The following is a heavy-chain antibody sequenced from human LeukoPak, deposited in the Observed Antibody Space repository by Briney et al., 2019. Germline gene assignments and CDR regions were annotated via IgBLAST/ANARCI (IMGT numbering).Heavy chain of an antibody. CDR3: ARGLISFDHRSLDP. CDR1: GFTFSSYA. CDR2: ISGSGGST. J-gene: IGHJ5*02. V-gene: IGHV3-23*01. D-gene: IGHD2-8*01. Sequence: PGGSLRLSCAASGFTFSSYAMNWVRQAPGKGLEWVSAISGSGGSTYYADSVKGRFTISRDNSKNTLYLQMNSLRAEDTAVYYCARGLISFDHRSLDPWGQGTLVTVSS.